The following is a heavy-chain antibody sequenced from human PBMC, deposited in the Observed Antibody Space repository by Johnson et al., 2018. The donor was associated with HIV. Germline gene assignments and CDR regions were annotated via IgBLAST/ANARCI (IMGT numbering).Heavy chain of an antibody. D-gene: IGHD2-2*02. CDR3: ARDRVPAAIGLAYRGAFDI. V-gene: IGHV3-74*01. J-gene: IGHJ3*02. Sequence: VQLVESGGGLVKPGGSLRLSCAASGFTFSDYYMSWIRQAPGKGLVWVSRINSDGSSTSYADSVKGRFTISRDNSKNTLYLQMNSLRAEDTAVYYCARDRVPAAIGLAYRGAFDIWGQGTMVTVSS. CDR2: INSDGSST. CDR1: GFTFSDYY.